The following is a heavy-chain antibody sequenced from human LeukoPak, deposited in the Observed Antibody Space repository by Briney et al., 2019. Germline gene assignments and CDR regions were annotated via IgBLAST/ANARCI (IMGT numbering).Heavy chain of an antibody. D-gene: IGHD1-26*01. CDR1: GYSFTSSW. CDR2: IYPGDSDT. V-gene: IGHV5-51*01. Sequence: GESLKISCKGSGYSFTSSWIGWVRQMPRKSLEWMGIIYPGDSDTRYSPSFQGQVTISADKSISTAYLQWSSLKASDTAMYYCAIYSDTYYFDHWGRGALVTVSS. CDR3: AIYSDTYYFDH. J-gene: IGHJ4*02.